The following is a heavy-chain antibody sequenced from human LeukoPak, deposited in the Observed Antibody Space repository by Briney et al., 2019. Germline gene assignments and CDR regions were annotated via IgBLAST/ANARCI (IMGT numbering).Heavy chain of an antibody. CDR3: AKDPYTYYYDSSGYSFDS. CDR2: ISASGFSI. V-gene: IGHV3-23*01. J-gene: IGHJ4*02. CDR1: GFTFSSYA. Sequence: HPGGSLRLSCAASGFTFSSYAMTWVRQAPGKGLEWVSSISASGFSIYYADSVKGRFTISRDNSKNTLYLQMNSLRAEDTAVYYCAKDPYTYYYDSSGYSFDSWGQGTLVTVSS. D-gene: IGHD3-22*01.